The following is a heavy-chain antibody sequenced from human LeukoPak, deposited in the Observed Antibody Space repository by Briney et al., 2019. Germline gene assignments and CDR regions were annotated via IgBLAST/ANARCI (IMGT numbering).Heavy chain of an antibody. V-gene: IGHV4-31*03. D-gene: IGHD3-22*01. CDR3: ARGLGETYYYDSSGYYYFDY. J-gene: IGHJ4*02. Sequence: SETLSLTCTVSGGSISSGGYYWSWIRQHPGKGLEWIGYIYYSGSTYYNPSLKSRVTISVDTSKNQFSLKLSSVTAADTAVYYRARGLGETYYYDSSGYYYFDYWGQGTLVTVSS. CDR2: IYYSGST. CDR1: GGSISSGGYY.